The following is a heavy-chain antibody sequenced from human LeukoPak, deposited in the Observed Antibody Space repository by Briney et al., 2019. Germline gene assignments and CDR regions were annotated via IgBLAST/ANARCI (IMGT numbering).Heavy chain of an antibody. J-gene: IGHJ4*02. Sequence: SETLSLTCTVSGGSISSYYWSSIRQPPGKGLEWIGYIYYSGSTSYNPSLKSRVTISVDTSKNQFSLKLSSVTAADTAVYYCARERSYYDILTGYYNAQLDYWGQGTLVTVSS. CDR3: ARERSYYDILTGYYNAQLDY. D-gene: IGHD3-9*01. CDR2: IYYSGST. CDR1: GGSISSYY. V-gene: IGHV4-59*01.